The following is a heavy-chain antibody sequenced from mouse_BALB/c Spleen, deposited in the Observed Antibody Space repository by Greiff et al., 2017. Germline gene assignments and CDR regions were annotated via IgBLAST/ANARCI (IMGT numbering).Heavy chain of an antibody. Sequence: QVQLQQSGAELARPGASVKLSCKASGYTFTSYWMQWVKQRPGQGLEWIGAIYPGDGDTRYTQKFKGKATLTADKSSSTAYMQLSSLASEDSAVYYCARGEDAMDYWGQGTSVTVSS. CDR2: IYPGDGDT. V-gene: IGHV1-87*01. CDR3: ARGEDAMDY. CDR1: GYTFTSYW. J-gene: IGHJ4*01.